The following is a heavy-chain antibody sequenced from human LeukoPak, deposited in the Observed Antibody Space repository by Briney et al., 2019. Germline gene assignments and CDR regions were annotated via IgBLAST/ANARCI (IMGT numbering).Heavy chain of an antibody. J-gene: IGHJ4*02. V-gene: IGHV3-53*01. CDR3: ARDNRLLGYFDY. Sequence: PGGSLRLSCAASGFTVSSNYMSWVRQAPGKGLEWVSVIYSGGSTYYADSVEGRFTISRDNSKNTLYLQMNSLRAEDTAVYYCARDNRLLGYFDYWGQGTLVTVSS. D-gene: IGHD2-15*01. CDR1: GFTVSSNY. CDR2: IYSGGST.